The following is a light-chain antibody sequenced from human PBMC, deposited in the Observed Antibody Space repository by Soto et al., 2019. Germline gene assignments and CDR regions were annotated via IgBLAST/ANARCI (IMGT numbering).Light chain of an antibody. V-gene: IGLV2-14*01. J-gene: IGLJ2*01. Sequence: QSVLTQPASVSGSPGQSITISCTGTRSDVGGYNFVSWFQQHPGKAPKLIIYEVTNRPSGISNRFSGSKSGNTASLTISGLQAEDEADYYCSSYAGSDVVFGGGTKVTVL. CDR1: RSDVGGYNF. CDR2: EVT. CDR3: SSYAGSDVV.